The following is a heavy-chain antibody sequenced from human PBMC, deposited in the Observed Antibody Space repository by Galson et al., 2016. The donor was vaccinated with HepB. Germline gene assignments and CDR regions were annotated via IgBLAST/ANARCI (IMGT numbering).Heavy chain of an antibody. Sequence: SLRLSCAASGFPFSAYFMNWLRQAPGKGLEWLAYINNVGDTLNYADSVKGRFTISRDNAKNSLFLQMSSLRAEDTAVYYCATEDWWRFVYWGQGALVTVSS. CDR1: GFPFSAYF. CDR3: ATEDWWRFVY. D-gene: IGHD2-8*02. V-gene: IGHV3-11*01. CDR2: INNVGDTL. J-gene: IGHJ4*02.